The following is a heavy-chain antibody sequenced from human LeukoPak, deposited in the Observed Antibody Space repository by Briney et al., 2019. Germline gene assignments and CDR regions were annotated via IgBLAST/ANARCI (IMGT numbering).Heavy chain of an antibody. V-gene: IGHV4-4*07. D-gene: IGHD3-10*01. J-gene: IGHJ6*03. Sequence: KSSETLSLTCTVSGGSISRDFWTWIRQPAGKGLEWIGRIYTSGSTNYNPSLKSRVTMSVDTSKNQFSLKLRSLTAADTAVYYCARCRTVRGIPSYMDVWGKGTTVTVSS. CDR2: IYTSGST. CDR3: ARCRTVRGIPSYMDV. CDR1: GGSISRDF.